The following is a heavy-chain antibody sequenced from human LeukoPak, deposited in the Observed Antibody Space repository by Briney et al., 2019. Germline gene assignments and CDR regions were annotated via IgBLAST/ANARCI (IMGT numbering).Heavy chain of an antibody. CDR3: AREAREYEGSGYQYGN. CDR2: IYTNGRP. J-gene: IGHJ4*02. D-gene: IGHD3-22*01. Sequence: SETLSLTCTVSGAPFSGYYWGWIRQAAGTGPEWIGRIYTNGRPDYNPPLRSRVTISVDTSKNQFSLKLSSMTAADTAVYYCAREAREYEGSGYQYGNWGQGTLVTVSS. CDR1: GAPFSGYY. V-gene: IGHV4-4*07.